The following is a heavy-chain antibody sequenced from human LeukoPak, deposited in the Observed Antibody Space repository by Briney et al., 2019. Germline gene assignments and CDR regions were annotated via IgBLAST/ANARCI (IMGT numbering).Heavy chain of an antibody. V-gene: IGHV4-4*07. D-gene: IGHD5-12*01. CDR3: ARGSVATIPNYFDY. CDR2: IYTSGST. CDR1: GGSISSYY. J-gene: IGHJ4*02. Sequence: SETLSLTCTVSGGSISSYYWSWIRQPAGKGLEWIGRIYTSGSTNYNPSLKSRVTMSVDTSKNQFSLKLGSVTAADTAVYYCARGSVATIPNYFDYWGQGTLVTVSS.